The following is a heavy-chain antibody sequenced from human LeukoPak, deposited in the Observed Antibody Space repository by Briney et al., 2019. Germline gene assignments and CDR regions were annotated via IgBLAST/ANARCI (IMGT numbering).Heavy chain of an antibody. D-gene: IGHD2-21*02. CDR3: ARVNLVVTTQDDY. Sequence: PGGSLRLSCAASGFTFSSYSMTWVRQAPVKVLEWVSSISSCSSYIYYADSVKGRFTISRDNAKNSLYLQMNSLRAEDTAVYYCARVNLVVTTQDDYWGQGTLVTVSS. CDR1: GFTFSSYS. J-gene: IGHJ4*02. V-gene: IGHV3-21*01. CDR2: ISSCSSYI.